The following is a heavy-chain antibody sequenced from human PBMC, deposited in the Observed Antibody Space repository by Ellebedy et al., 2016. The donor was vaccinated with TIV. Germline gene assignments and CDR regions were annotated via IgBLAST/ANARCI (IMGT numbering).Heavy chain of an antibody. J-gene: IGHJ6*02. CDR3: ARDRAGYSGCMDV. D-gene: IGHD5-12*01. Sequence: AASVKVSCKASGYTFTSSGIRWVRQAPGQGLEWMGWIRAYNGNTNYAQKLQGRVTMTTDTSTSTAYMELSSLRSEDTAVYYCARDRAGYSGCMDVWGQGTTVTVSS. CDR2: IRAYNGNT. CDR1: GYTFTSSG. V-gene: IGHV1-18*01.